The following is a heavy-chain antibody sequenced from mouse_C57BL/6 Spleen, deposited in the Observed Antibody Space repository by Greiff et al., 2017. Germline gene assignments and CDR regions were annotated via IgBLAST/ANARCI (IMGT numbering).Heavy chain of an antibody. CDR1: GYTFTSYW. V-gene: IGHV1-59*01. D-gene: IGHD2-4*01. CDR3: ARDYRYYFDY. CDR2: IDPSDSYT. J-gene: IGHJ2*01. Sequence: VQLKQPGAELVRPGTSVKLSCKASGYTFTSYWMHWVKQRPGQGLEWIGVIDPSDSYTNYNQKFKGKATLTVDTSSSTAYMQLSSLTSEDSAVYYCARDYRYYFDYWGQGTTLTVSS.